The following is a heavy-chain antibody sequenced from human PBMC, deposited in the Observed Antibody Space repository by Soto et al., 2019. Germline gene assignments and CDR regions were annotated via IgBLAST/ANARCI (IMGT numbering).Heavy chain of an antibody. CDR3: AKDLVSSGTISRYFDS. CDR2: ISGGGGTA. V-gene: IGHV3-23*01. D-gene: IGHD6-13*01. CDR1: GFTFSSYA. Sequence: EVQLLESGGVLVQPGGSLRLSCAASGFTFSSYAMSWVRQAPGKGLEWVSGISGGGGTAYYADSVKGRFTISRDNSKNTLYLQMNSLRAEDTAAYYCAKDLVSSGTISRYFDSWGQGTLVTVSS. J-gene: IGHJ4*02.